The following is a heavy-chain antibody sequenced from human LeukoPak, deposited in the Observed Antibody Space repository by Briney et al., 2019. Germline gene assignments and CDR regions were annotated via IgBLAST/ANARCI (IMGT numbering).Heavy chain of an antibody. J-gene: IGHJ4*02. V-gene: IGHV1-2*02. D-gene: IGHD6-6*01. CDR3: ASYPSSSPPFDY. CDR2: INPNTGDT. CDR1: GYTFTGYC. Sequence: ASVKVSCKASGYTFTGYCMHWVRQAPGQGFEWMGWINPNTGDTNYAQKFQGRVTMTRDTTISAAFMELTRLTSDDTAVYYCASYPSSSPPFDYWGQGTLVTVSS.